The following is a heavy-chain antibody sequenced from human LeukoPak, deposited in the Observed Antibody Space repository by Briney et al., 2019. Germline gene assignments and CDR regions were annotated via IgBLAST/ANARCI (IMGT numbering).Heavy chain of an antibody. CDR1: GFTFSDYY. J-gene: IGHJ3*02. CDR3: ARGGYSYRDAFDI. V-gene: IGHV3-11*05. CDR2: ISSSSSYT. Sequence: PGGSLRLSCAASGFTFSDYYMSWSRQAPGEGVEWGSYISSSSSYTNYADSVKGRFTISGDNAKTSLYLQMTSLKAEDTAVYYCARGGYSYRDAFDIWGQGTMVTVSS. D-gene: IGHD5-18*01.